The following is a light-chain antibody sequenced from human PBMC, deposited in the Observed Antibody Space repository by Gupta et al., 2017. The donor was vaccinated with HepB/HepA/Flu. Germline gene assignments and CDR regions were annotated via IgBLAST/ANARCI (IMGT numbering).Light chain of an antibody. J-gene: IGLJ1*01. CDR3: CSYESTSTYV. CDR1: TSDIGLYDL. V-gene: IGLV2-14*03. CDR2: DVN. Sequence: HSALTHPASVSGSPGQSITIPCTGTTSDIGLYDLVSWYQQHPGEAPRLIIFDVNNRPSGVSGRFSGSKSGKTASLTISGLQAEDEGDYYCCSYESTSTYVFGTGTKVTVV.